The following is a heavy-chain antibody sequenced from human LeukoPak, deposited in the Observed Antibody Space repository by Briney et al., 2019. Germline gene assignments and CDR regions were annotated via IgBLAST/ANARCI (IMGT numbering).Heavy chain of an antibody. Sequence: GGSLRLSCAASGFTFSSYAVSWVRQAPGKGLEWVSAISNSGANVYYADSVKGRFTIFRDNSKNMLYQHMNSLRAEDTALYYCGKDILSYDYNQLPATTDSWGQGTLVTVSS. D-gene: IGHD5-18*01. V-gene: IGHV3-23*01. CDR1: GFTFSSYA. CDR3: GKDILSYDYNQLPATTDS. CDR2: ISNSGANV. J-gene: IGHJ5*01.